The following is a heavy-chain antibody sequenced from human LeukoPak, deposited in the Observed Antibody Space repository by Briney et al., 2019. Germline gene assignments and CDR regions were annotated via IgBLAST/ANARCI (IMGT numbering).Heavy chain of an antibody. J-gene: IGHJ4*02. V-gene: IGHV4-34*01. D-gene: IGHD1-26*01. CDR2: INHSGST. CDR3: ARHSGASPHYFDY. Sequence: TSETLSLTCAVYGGSFSGYYWSWIRQPPGKGLEWIEDINHSGSTNYNPSLKSRVTISVDTPKNQFSLKLTSVTAADTAVYYCARHSGASPHYFDYWGQGTLVTVSS. CDR1: GGSFSGYY.